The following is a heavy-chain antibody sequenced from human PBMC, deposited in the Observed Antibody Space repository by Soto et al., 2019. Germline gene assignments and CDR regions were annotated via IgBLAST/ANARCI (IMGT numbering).Heavy chain of an antibody. J-gene: IGHJ4*01. CDR3: ARIGGPENEWLRLTPYSGFGY. CDR2: IYPGDSDT. V-gene: IGHV5-51*01. CDR1: EESCASYG. D-gene: IGHD5-12*01. Sequence: SLRDCRKGAEESCASYGVGRMSQMPGKGLEWMGIIYPGDSDTRYSPSFQGQVTISADKSISTAYLQWSSLKASDTAMYYCARIGGPENEWLRLTPYSGFGYWGQGTLVTVSS.